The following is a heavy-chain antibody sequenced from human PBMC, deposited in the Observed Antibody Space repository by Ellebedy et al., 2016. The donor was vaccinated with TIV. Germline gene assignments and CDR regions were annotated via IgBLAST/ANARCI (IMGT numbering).Heavy chain of an antibody. D-gene: IGHD2-15*01. CDR3: ARGPYCSGGSCYEGHWFDP. Sequence: ALVKVSCKASGGTFSSYAISWVRQAPGQGLEWIGGIIPIFGTANYAQKFQGRVTITADESTSTAYMELSSLRSEDTAVYYCARGPYCSGGSCYEGHWFDPWGQGTLVTVSS. CDR2: IIPIFGTA. V-gene: IGHV1-69*13. CDR1: GGTFSSYA. J-gene: IGHJ5*02.